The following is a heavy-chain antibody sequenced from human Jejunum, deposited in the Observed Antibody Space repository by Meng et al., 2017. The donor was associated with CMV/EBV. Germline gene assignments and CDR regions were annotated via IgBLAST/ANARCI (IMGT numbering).Heavy chain of an antibody. CDR3: ARDKGSNYYYYYCDMDV. CDR2: IDSDGSGT. Sequence: FSNYWMHWVPQAPGKGPVWVSRIDSDGSGTTYADSVKGRFTISRDNAKSRLYLQMNSLRADDTAVYYCARDKGSNYYYYYCDMDVWGQGTTVTVSS. V-gene: IGHV3-74*01. J-gene: IGHJ6*02. D-gene: IGHD4-11*01. CDR1: FSNYW.